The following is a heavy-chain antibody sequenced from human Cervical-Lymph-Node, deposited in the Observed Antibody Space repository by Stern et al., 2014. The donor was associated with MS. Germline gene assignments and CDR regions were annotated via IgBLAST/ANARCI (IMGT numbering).Heavy chain of an antibody. CDR2: INPSGAT. D-gene: IGHD2-15*01. CDR1: EYTHNNYL. Sequence: QLVQSGSEVKKPGASVKVSCKASEYTHNNYLIHWVRQAPGQRPDWMGVINPSGATNYAQKVQDRVTMTTDASTSTFYMELSRLRSEDTAVYYCAARYCSGGRCYSVPDVWGQGTTVIVSS. J-gene: IGHJ6*02. V-gene: IGHV1-46*02. CDR3: AARYCSGGRCYSVPDV.